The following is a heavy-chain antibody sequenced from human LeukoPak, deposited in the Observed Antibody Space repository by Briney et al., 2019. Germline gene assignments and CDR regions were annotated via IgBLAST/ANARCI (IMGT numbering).Heavy chain of an antibody. CDR1: GFTFSSYS. Sequence: KAGGSPRLSCAASGFTFSSYSMNWVRQAPEKGLEWVSSISSSSSYIYYADSVKGRFTISRDNAKNSLYLQMNSLRAEDTAVYYCARFLSYQLSPRTSYYYYYGMDVWGKGTTVTVSS. J-gene: IGHJ6*04. V-gene: IGHV3-21*01. D-gene: IGHD2-2*01. CDR2: ISSSSSYI. CDR3: ARFLSYQLSPRTSYYYYYGMDV.